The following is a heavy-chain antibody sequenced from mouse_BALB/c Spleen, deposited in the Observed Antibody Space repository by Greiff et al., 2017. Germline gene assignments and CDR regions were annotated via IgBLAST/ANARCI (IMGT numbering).Heavy chain of an antibody. CDR1: GFTFSSYA. V-gene: IGHV5-6-5*01. CDR2: ISSGGST. J-gene: IGHJ3*01. Sequence: EVQRVESGGGLVKPGGSLKLSCAASGFTFSSYAMSWVRQTPEKRLEWVASISSGGSTYYPDSVKGRFTISRDNARNIRYLQMSSLRSEDTAMYYCARVNYYSSSLSLAYGGKGTLVTVSA. D-gene: IGHD1-1*01. CDR3: ARVNYYSSSLSLAY.